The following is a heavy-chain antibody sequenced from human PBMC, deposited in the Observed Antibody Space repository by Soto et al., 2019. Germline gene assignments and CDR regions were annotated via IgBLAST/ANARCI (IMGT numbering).Heavy chain of an antibody. CDR2: INPSGGGT. CDR1: GYTFTSYY. V-gene: IGHV1-46*01. J-gene: IGHJ5*02. D-gene: IGHD3-22*01. CDR3: ARINLSYDSSGYVDL. Sequence: ASVKVSCKASGYTFTSYYLQWVRQAPGQGLEWMGVINPSGGGTEYAQKFQGRVTMTKDTSTSTVYMDLSSLRSEDTAVYFCARINLSYDSSGYVDLWGQGTLVTVSS.